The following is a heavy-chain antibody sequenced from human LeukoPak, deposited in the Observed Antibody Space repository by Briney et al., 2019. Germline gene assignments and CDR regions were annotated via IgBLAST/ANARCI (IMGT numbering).Heavy chain of an antibody. J-gene: IGHJ5*02. CDR1: GFTFSSYA. V-gene: IGHV3-23*01. CDR2: ISGSGGST. D-gene: IGHD3-3*01. Sequence: GGSLRLSCAASGFTFSSYAMSWVRQAPGKGLEWVSAISGSGGSTYYADSVKGRFTISRDNSKNTLYLQMNSLRAEDTAVYYCAKATVDFWSGYPSPNWFDPWGQGTLVTVSS. CDR3: AKATVDFWSGYPSPNWFDP.